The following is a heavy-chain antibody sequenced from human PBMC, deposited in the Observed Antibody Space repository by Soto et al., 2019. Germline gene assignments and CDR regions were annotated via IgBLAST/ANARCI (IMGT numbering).Heavy chain of an antibody. CDR1: GFTFSSYA. CDR3: AKGGRYSYGYGFYYFDY. D-gene: IGHD5-18*01. Sequence: GGSLRLSCAASGFTFSSYAMSWVRQAPGKGLEWVSAISGSGGSTYYADSVKGRFTISRDNSKNTLYLQMNSLRAEDTAVYYCAKGGRYSYGYGFYYFDYWGQGTLVTV. V-gene: IGHV3-23*01. CDR2: ISGSGGST. J-gene: IGHJ4*02.